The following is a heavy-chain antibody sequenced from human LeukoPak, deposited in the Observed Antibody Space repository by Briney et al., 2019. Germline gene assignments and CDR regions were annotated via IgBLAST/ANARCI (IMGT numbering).Heavy chain of an antibody. CDR3: ARASRSVVRGARKFDY. Sequence: PSETLSLTCAVYGGSFSGYYWSWIRQPPGKGLEWIGEIIHSGSTNYNPSLKSRVTISVDTSKNQFSLKLSSVTAADTAVYYCARASRSVVRGARKFDYWGQGTLVTVSS. D-gene: IGHD3-10*01. J-gene: IGHJ4*02. V-gene: IGHV4-34*12. CDR2: IIHSGST. CDR1: GGSFSGYY.